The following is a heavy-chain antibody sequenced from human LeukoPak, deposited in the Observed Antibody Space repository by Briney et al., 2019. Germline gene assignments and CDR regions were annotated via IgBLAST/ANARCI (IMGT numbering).Heavy chain of an antibody. CDR3: ARVYGSGTYLFDY. CDR2: ISSSGSTI. V-gene: IGHV3-11*01. CDR1: GFTFSTYG. D-gene: IGHD3-10*01. J-gene: IGHJ4*02. Sequence: GGSLRLSCAASGFTFSTYGMSWIRQAPGKGLEWVSYISSSGSTIYYTDSVKGRFTISRDNAKNSLYLQMNSLRAEDTVVYYCARVYGSGTYLFDYWGQGTLVTVSS.